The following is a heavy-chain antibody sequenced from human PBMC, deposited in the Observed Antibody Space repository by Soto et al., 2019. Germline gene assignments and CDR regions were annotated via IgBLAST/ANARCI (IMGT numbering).Heavy chain of an antibody. CDR2: IIPSRGRT. Sequence: GAAVKVSCKASGYTFTTYYMHWVRQAPGQGREWMGMIIPSRGRTSYAQKFQGRVTMTTDTSTSTAYMELRSLRSDDTAVYYCARSALGGAATDHNWFDPWGQGTLVTVSS. CDR3: ARSALGGAATDHNWFDP. CDR1: GYTFTTYY. J-gene: IGHJ5*02. V-gene: IGHV1-46*01. D-gene: IGHD4-17*01.